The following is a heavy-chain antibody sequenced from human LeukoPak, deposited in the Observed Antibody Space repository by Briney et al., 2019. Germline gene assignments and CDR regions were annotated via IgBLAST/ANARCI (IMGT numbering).Heavy chain of an antibody. V-gene: IGHV3-7*01. Sequence: PGGSLRLSCAVSGFTFSTYWMRWVRQAPGKGLEWVANIKQDGSEKYYVDSVKGRFTISRDNAKNSLYLQMNSLRAEDTAVYYCARAILLWFGESDAFDIWGQGTMVTVSS. CDR1: GFTFSTYW. D-gene: IGHD3-10*01. CDR2: IKQDGSEK. J-gene: IGHJ3*02. CDR3: ARAILLWFGESDAFDI.